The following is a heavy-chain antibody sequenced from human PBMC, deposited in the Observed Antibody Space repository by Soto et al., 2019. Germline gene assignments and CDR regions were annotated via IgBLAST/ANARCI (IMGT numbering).Heavy chain of an antibody. D-gene: IGHD2-21*01. CDR1: GGSISSSSYY. CDR2: IYYSGST. CDR3: ARGIPPPPYNWFDP. J-gene: IGHJ5*02. V-gene: IGHV4-39*01. Sequence: PSETLSLTCTVSGGSISSSSYYWGWIRQPPGKGLEWIGSIYYSGSTYYNPSLKSRVTISVDTSKNQFSLKLSSVTAADTAVYYCARGIPPPPYNWFDPWGQGTLVTVSS.